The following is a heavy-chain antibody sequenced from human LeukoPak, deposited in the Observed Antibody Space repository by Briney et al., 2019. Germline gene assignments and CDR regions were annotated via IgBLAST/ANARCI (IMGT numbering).Heavy chain of an antibody. CDR1: GYTFTSYG. CDR2: ISAYNGNT. Sequence: ASVKVSFKASGYTFTSYGISWVRQAPGQGLEWMGWISAYNGNTNYAQKLQGRVTITTDTSTSTAYMELRSLRSDDTAMYYCARSTGDFYDILTGYRVYFDYWGQGTLVTVSS. D-gene: IGHD3-9*01. V-gene: IGHV1-18*01. J-gene: IGHJ4*02. CDR3: ARSTGDFYDILTGYRVYFDY.